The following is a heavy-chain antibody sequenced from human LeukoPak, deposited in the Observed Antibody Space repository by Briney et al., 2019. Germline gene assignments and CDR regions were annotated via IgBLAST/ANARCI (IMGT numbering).Heavy chain of an antibody. V-gene: IGHV5-51*01. CDR1: GYNFISNW. J-gene: IGHJ4*02. D-gene: IGHD5-12*01. CDR3: ARVDRRGYSDYTAILPDY. Sequence: GESLKISCQGSGYNFISNWIGWVRQTPGKGLEFLGIIYPHDSATIYSPSFQGQVTVSADKSISTAYLQWNSLKASDTAMYCCARVDRRGYSDYTAILPDYWGQGTLVTVSS. CDR2: IYPHDSAT.